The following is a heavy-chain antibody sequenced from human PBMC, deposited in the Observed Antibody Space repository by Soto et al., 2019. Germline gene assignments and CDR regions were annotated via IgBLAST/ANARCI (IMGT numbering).Heavy chain of an antibody. D-gene: IGHD6-6*01. CDR3: AADSDEYSSSLDY. Sequence: ASVKVSCKASGFTFTSSAVQWVRQARGQRLEWIGWIVVGSGNTNYAQKFQERVTITRDMSTSTAYMELSSLGSEDTAVYYCAADSDEYSSSLDYWGQGTLVTVSS. CDR2: IVVGSGNT. CDR1: GFTFTSSA. J-gene: IGHJ4*02. V-gene: IGHV1-58*01.